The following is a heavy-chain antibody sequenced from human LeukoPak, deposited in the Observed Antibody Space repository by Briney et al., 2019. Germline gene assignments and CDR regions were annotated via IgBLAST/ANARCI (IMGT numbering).Heavy chain of an antibody. J-gene: IGHJ4*02. V-gene: IGHV4-4*07. Sequence: SETLSLTCTVSGGSISSYYWSWIRQPAGKGLEWIGRIYTSGSTNYNPSLKSRVTMSVDTSKNQFSLKLSSVTAADTAVYYCARTHYYESSGYYGFEYWGQGTLVTVSS. D-gene: IGHD3-22*01. CDR1: GGSISSYY. CDR3: ARTHYYESSGYYGFEY. CDR2: IYTSGST.